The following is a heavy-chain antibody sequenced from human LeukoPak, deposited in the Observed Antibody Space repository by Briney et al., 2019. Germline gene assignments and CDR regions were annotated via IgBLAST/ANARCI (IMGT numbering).Heavy chain of an antibody. D-gene: IGHD6-19*01. Sequence: GSLRLSCAASGFTFDDYGMSWVRQAPGKGLEWVSAISGSGGSTYYADSVKGRFTISRDNSKNTLYLQMNSLRAEDTAVYYCAREDLTRSGSCWPGGAYLGQGTLVTGYS. J-gene: IGHJ1*01. CDR3: AREDLTRSGSCWPGGAY. CDR1: GFTFDDYG. CDR2: ISGSGGST. V-gene: IGHV3-23*01.